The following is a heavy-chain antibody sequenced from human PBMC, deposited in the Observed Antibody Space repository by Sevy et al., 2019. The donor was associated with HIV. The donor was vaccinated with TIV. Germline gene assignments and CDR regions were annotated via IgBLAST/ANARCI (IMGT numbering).Heavy chain of an antibody. Sequence: GGSLRLSCVASGFTLSSYWMSWVRQVPGQGLEWVADIKQDGSDKNYLDSVKGRFTISRDNAKKSLYLQMNTLRVEDTALYYCVRVRAFLLFGELPRYRFDSWGQGTLLTVSS. CDR2: IKQDGSDK. CDR3: VRVRAFLLFGELPRYRFDS. CDR1: GFTLSSYW. D-gene: IGHD3-10*01. V-gene: IGHV3-7*04. J-gene: IGHJ4*02.